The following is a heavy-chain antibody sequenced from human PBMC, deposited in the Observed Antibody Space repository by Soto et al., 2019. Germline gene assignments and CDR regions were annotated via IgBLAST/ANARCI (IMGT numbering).Heavy chain of an antibody. J-gene: IGHJ4*02. Sequence: GGSLRLSCAASGFTFSSYAMHWVRQAPGKGLEWVAVISYDGSNKYYADSVKGRFTISRDNSKNTLYLQMNSLRAEDTAVYYCARDYYSDIVLVPAAMEIDYWGQGTLVTVSS. CDR1: GFTFSSYA. CDR3: ARDYYSDIVLVPAAMEIDY. CDR2: ISYDGSNK. V-gene: IGHV3-30-3*01. D-gene: IGHD2-2*01.